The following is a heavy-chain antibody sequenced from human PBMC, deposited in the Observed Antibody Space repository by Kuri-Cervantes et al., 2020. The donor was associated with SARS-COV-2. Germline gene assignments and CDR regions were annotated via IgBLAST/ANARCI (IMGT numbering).Heavy chain of an antibody. Sequence: GGSLRLSCAASGFTFRSYTMFWVRQAPGKGLEWVSVISHDGSNKYYADSVKGRFTISRDNSKNTLHLQIDSLRTEDTAIYYCARVHPWDRYYFDYWGQGTLVTVSS. CDR3: ARVHPWDRYYFDY. J-gene: IGHJ4*02. D-gene: IGHD3-16*02. V-gene: IGHV3-30-3*01. CDR1: GFTFRSYT. CDR2: ISHDGSNK.